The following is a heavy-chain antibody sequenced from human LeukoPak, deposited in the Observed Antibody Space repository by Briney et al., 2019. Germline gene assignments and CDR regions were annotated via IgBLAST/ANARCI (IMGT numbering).Heavy chain of an antibody. V-gene: IGHV1-58*02. Sequence: GASVKVSCKASGFTFTSSAMQWVRQVRGQRLEWIGWIVVGSGNTNYAQKFQERVTITRDMSTSTAYMELSSLGSEDTAVYYCAAADYGDYVIADWGQGTLVTVSS. J-gene: IGHJ4*02. CDR2: IVVGSGNT. D-gene: IGHD4-17*01. CDR3: AAADYGDYVIAD. CDR1: GFTFTSSA.